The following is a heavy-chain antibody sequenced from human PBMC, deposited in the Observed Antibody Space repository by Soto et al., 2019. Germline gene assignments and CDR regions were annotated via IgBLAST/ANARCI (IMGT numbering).Heavy chain of an antibody. CDR1: GGSISSSNW. Sequence: HLQESGPGLVKPSGTLSLTCDVSGGSISSSNWWTWVRQSPGKGLEWIGEIYHAGSPNYNPSFQSRVTILADKSKNHFSLRLTSVTAADTAIYYCARGLSFRGDFDVWGQGTTVTVSS. D-gene: IGHD2-21*02. J-gene: IGHJ3*01. CDR2: IYHAGSP. V-gene: IGHV4-4*02. CDR3: ARGLSFRGDFDV.